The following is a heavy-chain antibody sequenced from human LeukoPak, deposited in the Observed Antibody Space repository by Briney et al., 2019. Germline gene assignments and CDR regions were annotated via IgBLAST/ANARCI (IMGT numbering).Heavy chain of an antibody. D-gene: IGHD6-19*01. CDR2: ISYDGSNK. V-gene: IGHV3-30*14. CDR3: ARDGNSGWSHDY. CDR1: GFTFSSYA. Sequence: GGSLRLSCAASGFTFSSYAMHWVRQAPGKGLEWVAVISYDGSNKYYADSVKGRFTISRDNSKNTLYLQMNSLRAEDTAVYYCARDGNSGWSHDYWGQGALVTVSS. J-gene: IGHJ4*02.